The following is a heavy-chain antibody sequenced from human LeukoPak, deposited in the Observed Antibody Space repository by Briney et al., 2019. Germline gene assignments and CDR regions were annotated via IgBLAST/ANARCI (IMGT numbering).Heavy chain of an antibody. D-gene: IGHD3-9*01. CDR3: ARLDKRYYDILTGPRRAFDI. J-gene: IGHJ3*02. V-gene: IGHV4-59*05. CDR2: IYYSGST. Sequence: PSETLSLTCTVSGGSISSYYWSWIRQPPGKGLEWIGSIYYSGSTYYNPSLKSRVTISVDTSKNQFSLKLSSVTAADTAVYYCARLDKRYYDILTGPRRAFDIWGQGTMVTVSS. CDR1: GGSISSYY.